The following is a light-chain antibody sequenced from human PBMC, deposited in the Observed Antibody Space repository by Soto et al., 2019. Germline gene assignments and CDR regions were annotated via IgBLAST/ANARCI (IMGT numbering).Light chain of an antibody. CDR2: DAS. J-gene: IGKJ1*01. V-gene: IGKV3D-15*01. Sequence: EIVMTQSPATLSLSPGERATLSCRASQSVGKYLVWYQQKPGQAPRLLIYDASNRATGIPARFSGSGSGTDFTLTISSLQSEDFAVYYCQQYNNWPVTFGQGTKVDIK. CDR1: QSVGKY. CDR3: QQYNNWPVT.